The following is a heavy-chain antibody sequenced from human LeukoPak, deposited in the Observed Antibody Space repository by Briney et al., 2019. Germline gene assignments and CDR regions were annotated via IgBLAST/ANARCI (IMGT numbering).Heavy chain of an antibody. V-gene: IGHV4-34*01. Sequence: SETLSLTCVVYGGSFSAYYWSWIRQPPGKGLEWIGEINNSGSTNYNPSLKSRVTISVDTSKNQFSLKLSSVTAADTAVYYCAGNIAARPTDDAFDIWGQGTMVTVFS. D-gene: IGHD6-6*01. J-gene: IGHJ3*02. CDR2: INNSGST. CDR3: AGNIAARPTDDAFDI. CDR1: GGSFSAYY.